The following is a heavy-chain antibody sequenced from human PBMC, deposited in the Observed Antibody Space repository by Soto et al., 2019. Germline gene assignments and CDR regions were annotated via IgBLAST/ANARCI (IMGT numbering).Heavy chain of an antibody. D-gene: IGHD6-19*01. Sequence: EVQLVESGGGLVQPGGSLRLSCAASGFTFNNYCMNWVRQAPGKGLEWVAHIGINTATVHYTDSVRGRFTISRDNAKSSLYLQMNSLTDADTAIYYCARGLYATGWYSEANWFDPWGQGTLVTVSS. CDR2: IGINTATV. CDR1: GFTFNNYC. V-gene: IGHV3-48*02. J-gene: IGHJ5*02. CDR3: ARGLYATGWYSEANWFDP.